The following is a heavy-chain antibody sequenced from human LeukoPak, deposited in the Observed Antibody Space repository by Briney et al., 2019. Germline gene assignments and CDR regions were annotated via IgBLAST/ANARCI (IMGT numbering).Heavy chain of an antibody. J-gene: IGHJ6*03. V-gene: IGHV1-2*02. Sequence: SVKDSCKASRYTFTRYHMHWVRQPPGQGLAWMGWIHHNKDDTNYAQKLQGRVTMHQHTTISTAYIELSRLRSDDTAVYYCATNPSDLYYYYYMDVWGKGTTVTISS. CDR3: ATNPSDLYYYYYMDV. CDR1: RYTFTRYH. CDR2: IHHNKDDT.